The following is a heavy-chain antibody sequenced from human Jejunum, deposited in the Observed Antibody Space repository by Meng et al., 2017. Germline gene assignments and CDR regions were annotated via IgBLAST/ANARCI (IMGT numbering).Heavy chain of an antibody. J-gene: IGHJ4*02. CDR3: ARGGYYSFDY. CDR2: IYHSGST. D-gene: IGHD5-18*01. CDR1: GGSISSVYW. Sequence: KGSGPGLGKPSETLSLTCAVSGGSISSVYWWTWVRQSPGKGLEWIGEIYHSGSTNYNPSLKSRVTISVDKSKNQFSLKLTSVTAADTAVYYCARGGYYSFDYWGQGTLVTVSS. V-gene: IGHV4-4*02.